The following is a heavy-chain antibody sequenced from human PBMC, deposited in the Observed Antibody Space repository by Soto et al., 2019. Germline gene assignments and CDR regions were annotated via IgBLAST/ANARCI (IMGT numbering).Heavy chain of an antibody. Sequence: GGSLRLSCAASGVTFSSYSMNWVRQAPGKGLEWVSSISSSSSYIYYADSVKGRFTISRDNAKNSLYLQMNSLRAEDTAVYYCARAGYCSGGSCYDNWFDPWGQGTLVTVSS. CDR2: ISSSSSYI. CDR3: ARAGYCSGGSCYDNWFDP. V-gene: IGHV3-21*01. J-gene: IGHJ5*02. D-gene: IGHD2-15*01. CDR1: GVTFSSYS.